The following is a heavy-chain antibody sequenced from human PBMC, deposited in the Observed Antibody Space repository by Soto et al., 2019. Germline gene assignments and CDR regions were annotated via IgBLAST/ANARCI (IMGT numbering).Heavy chain of an antibody. CDR1: GYTFTSYA. V-gene: IGHV1-3*01. D-gene: IGHD3-10*01. CDR3: ARFGITMVRGVILFDY. J-gene: IGHJ4*02. CDR2: INAGNGNT. Sequence: QVQLVQSGAEVKKPGASVKVSCKASGYTFTSYAMHWVRQAPGQRLEWMGWINAGNGNTKYSQKFQGRVTITRDTSASTAYMELSSLRSEDTAVYYCARFGITMVRGVILFDYWGQGTLVTVSS.